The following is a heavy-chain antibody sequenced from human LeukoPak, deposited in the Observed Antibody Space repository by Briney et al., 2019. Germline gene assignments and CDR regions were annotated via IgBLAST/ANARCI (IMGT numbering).Heavy chain of an antibody. J-gene: IGHJ6*03. V-gene: IGHV4-39*02. CDR2: IFYSGNT. CDR1: GGSINSSSYY. D-gene: IGHD3-9*01. Sequence: SETLSLTCSVSGGSINSSSYYWGWIRQPPGKGLEWIGSIFYSGNTYDNPSLKSRVTISVDTSKNQFSLKLNSVTAADTAVYYCARDHDWDYMDVWGKGTTVTVSS. CDR3: ARDHDWDYMDV.